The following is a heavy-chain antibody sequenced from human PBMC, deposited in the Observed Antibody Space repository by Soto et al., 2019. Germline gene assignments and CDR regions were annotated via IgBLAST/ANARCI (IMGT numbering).Heavy chain of an antibody. D-gene: IGHD2-15*01. CDR3: ARADPDAPVGY. Sequence: SETLSLTCTVSCGSMSSYYWTWLRQSPGRGLEWIGYISYSGSTYYNPSLKSRVTISADTSKNQFSLRMNSMIAADTAVYYCARADPDAPVGYWGQGTLVTVSS. CDR1: CGSMSSYY. J-gene: IGHJ4*02. CDR2: ISYSGST. V-gene: IGHV4-59*01.